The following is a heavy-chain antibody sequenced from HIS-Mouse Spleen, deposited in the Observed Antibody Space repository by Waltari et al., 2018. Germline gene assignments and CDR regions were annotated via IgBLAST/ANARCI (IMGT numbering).Heavy chain of an antibody. CDR1: GGSISSSSYY. J-gene: IGHJ2*01. CDR3: AREIPYSSSWYDWYFDL. CDR2: IYYSGNT. V-gene: IGHV4-39*07. D-gene: IGHD6-13*01. Sequence: QLQLQESGPGLVKPSETLSLTCTVSGGSISSSSYYWGWIRQPPGKGLEWIGSIYYSGNTYHNPSLKSRVTISVDTSKNQCSLKLSSVTAADTAVYYCAREIPYSSSWYDWYFDLWGRGTLVTVSS.